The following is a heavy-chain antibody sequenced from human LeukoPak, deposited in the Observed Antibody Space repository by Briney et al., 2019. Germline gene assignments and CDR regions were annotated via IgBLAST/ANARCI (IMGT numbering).Heavy chain of an antibody. CDR1: GGSISGYY. CDR3: ARFSFSGYWYFDL. CDR2: ICYSGSA. Sequence: PSETLSLTCTVSGGSISGYYWSWIRQPPGKGLEWIGYICYSGSAYYNPSLKSRVTISVDTSKDQFSLKLSSVTAADTAVYYCARFSFSGYWYFDLWGRGTLVTVSS. J-gene: IGHJ2*01. D-gene: IGHD2/OR15-2a*01. V-gene: IGHV4-59*01.